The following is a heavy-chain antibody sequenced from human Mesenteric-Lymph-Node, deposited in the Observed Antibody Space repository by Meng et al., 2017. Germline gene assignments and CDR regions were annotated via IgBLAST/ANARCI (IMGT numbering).Heavy chain of an antibody. Sequence: GESLKISCAASGFTFSSYAMSWVRQAPGKGLEWVSAISGSGGSTYYADSVKGRFTISRDNSKNTLYLQMNSLRAEDTAVYYCAKDHRQIWFGEFIYYFDYWGQGTLVTVSS. CDR3: AKDHRQIWFGEFIYYFDY. CDR1: GFTFSSYA. D-gene: IGHD3-10*01. CDR2: ISGSGGST. V-gene: IGHV3-23*01. J-gene: IGHJ4*02.